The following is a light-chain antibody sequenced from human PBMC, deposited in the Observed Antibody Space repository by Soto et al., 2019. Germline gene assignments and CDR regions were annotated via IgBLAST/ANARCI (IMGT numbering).Light chain of an antibody. J-gene: IGKJ2*01. CDR3: QQNGNSPYT. CDR1: QSVTSSY. V-gene: IGKV3-20*01. CDR2: GSS. Sequence: EIVLTQSPGTLSLSPGERATLSCRASQSVTSSYLAWYQQKPGQAPRLLIYGSSTRATGLPDRFSVSGSGTDFTLTISRLEPEDFAVYYCQQNGNSPYTFGQGTKLEIK.